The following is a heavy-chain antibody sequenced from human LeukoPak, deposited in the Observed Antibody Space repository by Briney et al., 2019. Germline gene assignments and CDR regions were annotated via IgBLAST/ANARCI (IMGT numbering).Heavy chain of an antibody. D-gene: IGHD5-18*01. J-gene: IGHJ4*02. CDR2: IYYSGST. Sequence: SETLSLTCPVSGGSISSSRYYWGWIRQPPGKGLEWIGSIYYSGSTYYNPSLKSRVTISVDTSKNQFSLKLSSVTAADTALYYCARHLRQGKQLWLPPYLDYWGQGTLVTVSS. CDR3: ARHLRQGKQLWLPPYLDY. CDR1: GGSISSSRYY. V-gene: IGHV4-39*01.